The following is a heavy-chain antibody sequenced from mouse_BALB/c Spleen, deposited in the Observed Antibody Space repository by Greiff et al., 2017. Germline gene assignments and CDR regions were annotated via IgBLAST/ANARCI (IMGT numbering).Heavy chain of an antibody. J-gene: IGHJ2*01. CDR2: INPSTGYT. Sequence: QVQLKQSGAELAKPGASVKMSCKASGYTFTSYWMHWVKQRPGQGLEWIGYINPSTGYTEYNQKFKDKATLTADKSSSTAYMQLSSLTSEDSAVYYCARSVFDYWGQGTTLTVSS. V-gene: IGHV1-7*01. CDR3: ARSVFDY. CDR1: GYTFTSYW.